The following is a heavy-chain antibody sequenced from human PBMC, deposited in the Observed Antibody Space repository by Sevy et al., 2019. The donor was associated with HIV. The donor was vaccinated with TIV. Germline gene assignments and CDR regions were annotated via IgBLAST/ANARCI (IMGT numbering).Heavy chain of an antibody. V-gene: IGHV4-59*08. Sequence: SETLSLTCTVSGGSINSDHRNWIRQPPGKGLEWIGYVYYTGGTNYNPCLKNRVTISVDRTKNQFSLKLTSVTAADTAVYYCARRNDFDIWGQGTMVTVSS. CDR2: VYYTGGT. J-gene: IGHJ3*02. CDR3: ARRNDFDI. CDR1: GGSINSDH.